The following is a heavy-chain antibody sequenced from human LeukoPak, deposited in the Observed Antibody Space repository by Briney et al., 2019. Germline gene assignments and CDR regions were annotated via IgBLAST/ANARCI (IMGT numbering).Heavy chain of an antibody. CDR1: GYTFTDNF. Sequence: VATVKLSCKASGYTFTDNFIHWVQQAPGKGLEWMGRVDPEDDETIYAKKFQGRLIISADTSTDTAYLELSSLTSEDTALYYCATVRGSYSLGDNWGKGTLVPVSS. CDR3: ATVRGSYSLGDN. J-gene: IGHJ4*02. D-gene: IGHD2-21*01. CDR2: VDPEDDET. V-gene: IGHV1-69-2*01.